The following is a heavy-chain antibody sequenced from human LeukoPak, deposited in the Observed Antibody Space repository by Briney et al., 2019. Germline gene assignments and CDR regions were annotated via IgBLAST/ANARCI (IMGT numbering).Heavy chain of an antibody. CDR3: ASSDILTGYYDY. J-gene: IGHJ4*02. Sequence: PGGSLRLSCAASGFTFSTYAMTWVRQAPGKGLEWVSSITGSGDGTSAADSVTGRFSISRDNSKSTLYLQMNSLRFDDTSVYYCASSDILTGYYDYWGQGTLVTVSS. D-gene: IGHD3-9*01. CDR1: GFTFSTYA. CDR2: ITGSGDGT. V-gene: IGHV3-23*01.